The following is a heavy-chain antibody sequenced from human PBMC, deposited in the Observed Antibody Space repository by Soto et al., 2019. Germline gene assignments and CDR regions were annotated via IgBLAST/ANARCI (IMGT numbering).Heavy chain of an antibody. V-gene: IGHV3-23*01. CDR3: VRGLLAFFDF. CDR2: VSGGGGSS. D-gene: IGHD3-3*02. Sequence: VGSLRLSCAASGFTFSNHAMSWVRQAPGKGLEWVSAVSGGGGSSFYADSVKGRFTISRDNSKNTVSLQMSGLRVEDTALYYCVRGLLAFFDFWGQGTPVTAPQ. CDR1: GFTFSNHA. J-gene: IGHJ4*02.